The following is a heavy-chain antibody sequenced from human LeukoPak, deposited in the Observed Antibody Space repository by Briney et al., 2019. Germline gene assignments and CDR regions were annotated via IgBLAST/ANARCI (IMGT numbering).Heavy chain of an antibody. CDR3: ARKPSSSWYRFDY. D-gene: IGHD6-13*01. Sequence: GGSLRLSCAASGFTFSSYEMNWVRQAPGKGLEGVSYISSSGSTIYYADSVKGRFTISRDNAKNSLYLRMNSLRAEDTAVYYCARKPSSSWYRFDYWGQGTLVTVSS. CDR2: ISSSGSTI. CDR1: GFTFSSYE. V-gene: IGHV3-48*03. J-gene: IGHJ4*02.